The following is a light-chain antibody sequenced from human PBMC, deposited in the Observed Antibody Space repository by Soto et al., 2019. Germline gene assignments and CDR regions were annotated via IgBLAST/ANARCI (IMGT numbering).Light chain of an antibody. CDR2: DAY. V-gene: IGKV3-11*01. Sequence: EIVMTQSPATLSVSPGERATLSCRASQSVSSNLAWYQQKPGQAPRLLIYDAYNRATGIPPRVSGSGSGTDFTLTISSLEPEDSAVYYCQQRHMWPITFGQGTRLEIK. CDR3: QQRHMWPIT. J-gene: IGKJ5*01. CDR1: QSVSSN.